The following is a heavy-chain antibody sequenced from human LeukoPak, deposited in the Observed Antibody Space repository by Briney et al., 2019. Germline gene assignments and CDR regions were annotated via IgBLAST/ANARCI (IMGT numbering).Heavy chain of an antibody. CDR2: IYYSGST. V-gene: IGHV4-59*01. CDR3: AREGYDSSGYYYNY. Sequence: SETLSLTCTVSGGSISSYYWSWIRQPPGKGLEWIGYIYYSGSTNYDPSLKSRVTISVDTSKNQFSLKLSSVTAADTAVYYCAREGYDSSGYYYNYWGQGTLVTVSS. CDR1: GGSISSYY. D-gene: IGHD3-22*01. J-gene: IGHJ4*02.